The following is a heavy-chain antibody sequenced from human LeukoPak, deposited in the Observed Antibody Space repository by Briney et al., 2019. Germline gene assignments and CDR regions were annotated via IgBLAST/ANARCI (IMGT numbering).Heavy chain of an antibody. CDR3: ARDYGGSSSFDY. CDR2: IRDDGSNK. V-gene: IGHV3-30*02. J-gene: IGHJ4*02. Sequence: GGSLRLSCAASGFTFSNYGMHWVRQAPGKGLEWVTFIRDDGSNKYYADSVKGRFTISRDNSKNTLYLQMNSLRAEDTAVYYCARDYGGSSSFDYWGQGTLVTVSS. D-gene: IGHD4-23*01. CDR1: GFTFSNYG.